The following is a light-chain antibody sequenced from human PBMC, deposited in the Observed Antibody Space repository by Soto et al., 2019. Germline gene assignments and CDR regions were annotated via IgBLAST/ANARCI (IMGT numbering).Light chain of an antibody. V-gene: IGLV2-14*01. CDR3: SSYTSSSTV. Sequence: QSALTQPPSASGTPGQRVTITCTGTSSDGGGYNYVSWYQQHPGKTPKLMIYEVSNRPSGVSNRFSGSKPGNTASLTTSGLQAEDEADYYCSSYTSSSTVVGTGTKVTVL. CDR2: EVS. J-gene: IGLJ1*01. CDR1: SSDGGGYNY.